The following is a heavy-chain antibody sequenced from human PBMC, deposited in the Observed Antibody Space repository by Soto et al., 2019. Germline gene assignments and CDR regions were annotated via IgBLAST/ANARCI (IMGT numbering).Heavy chain of an antibody. CDR2: IYPGDSDT. J-gene: IGHJ6*03. CDR3: ARHGITMVRGVIGRPYCMDV. V-gene: IGHV5-51*01. Sequence: LGESLKISCKGSGYSFTSYWIGWVRQMPGKGLEWMGIIYPGDSDTRYSPSFQGQVTISADKSISTAYLQWSSLKASDTAMYYCARHGITMVRGVIGRPYCMDVWGKGTTVTVSS. CDR1: GYSFTSYW. D-gene: IGHD3-10*01.